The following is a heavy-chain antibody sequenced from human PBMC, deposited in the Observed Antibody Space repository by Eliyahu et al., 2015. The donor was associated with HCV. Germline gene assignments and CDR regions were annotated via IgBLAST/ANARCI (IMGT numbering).Heavy chain of an antibody. CDR2: ITGSGGNT. D-gene: IGHD3-10*01. J-gene: IGHJ6*02. V-gene: IGHV3-23*01. CDR1: GFTFSDYA. CDR3: TKDRYYGSGSTYGMDV. Sequence: EVQLLESGGGLVQPGGSLRLSXXASGFTFSDYAMTWVRQAPGKGLEWVSSITGSGGNTYYADSAKGRFTVSRDNSRNLLFLQTNSLRVEDTAVYLCTKDRYYGSGSTYGMDVWGQGTTVTVAS.